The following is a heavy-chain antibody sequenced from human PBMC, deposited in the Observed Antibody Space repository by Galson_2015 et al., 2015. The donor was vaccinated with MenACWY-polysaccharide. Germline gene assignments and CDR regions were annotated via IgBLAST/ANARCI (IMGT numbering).Heavy chain of an antibody. CDR2: IKPDGSQK. CDR1: RFTFSTSW. V-gene: IGHV3-7*04. Sequence: SLRLSCAASRFTFSTSWMPWVRQAPGKGLEWVANIKPDGSQKNYVDSVKGRFTISRDNARDSLYLQMNSLRAEDTAIYYCARGARWLDDWGQGTLVTVSS. J-gene: IGHJ4*02. D-gene: IGHD2-15*01. CDR3: ARGARWLDD.